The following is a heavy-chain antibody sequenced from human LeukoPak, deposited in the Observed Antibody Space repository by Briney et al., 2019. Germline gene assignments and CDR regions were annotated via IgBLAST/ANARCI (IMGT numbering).Heavy chain of an antibody. CDR2: IKSKTDGGTT. CDR3: TTRAGSFSSNY. CDR1: GFTFSNAW. J-gene: IGHJ4*02. D-gene: IGHD2-15*01. Sequence: GGSLRLSRAASGFTFSNAWMSWVRQAPGKGLEWVGRIKSKTDGGTTDYAAPVKGRFNISRNDSKNTLYLQMNSLKSEDTAVYYRTTRAGSFSSNYWGQGTLVTVSS. V-gene: IGHV3-15*01.